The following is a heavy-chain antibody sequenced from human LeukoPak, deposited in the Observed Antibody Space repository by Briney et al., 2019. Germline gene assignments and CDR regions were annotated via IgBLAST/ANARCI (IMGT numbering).Heavy chain of an antibody. J-gene: IGHJ4*02. Sequence: PGGSLRLSCAVSGFTFSSYSMHWVRQVPGKGLVWVARINPGGRSITYADSVKGRFTISRDNAKNTLYLQMDSLRAEDTGVYYCARSNQADDYWGQGTLVTVSS. V-gene: IGHV3-74*01. CDR2: INPGGRSI. CDR3: ARSNQADDY. CDR1: GFTFSSYS. D-gene: IGHD1-14*01.